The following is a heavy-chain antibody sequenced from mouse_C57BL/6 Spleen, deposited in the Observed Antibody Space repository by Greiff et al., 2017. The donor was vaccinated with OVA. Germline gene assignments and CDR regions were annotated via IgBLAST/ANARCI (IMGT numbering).Heavy chain of an antibody. V-gene: IGHV1-82*01. Sequence: VQRVESGPELVKPGASVKISCKASGYAFSSSWMNWVKQRPGKGLEWIGRIYPGDGDTNYNGKFKGKATLTADKSSSTAYMQLSSLTSEDSAVYFCASQDWDGFAYWGQGTLVTVSA. J-gene: IGHJ3*01. D-gene: IGHD4-1*01. CDR3: ASQDWDGFAY. CDR2: IYPGDGDT. CDR1: GYAFSSSW.